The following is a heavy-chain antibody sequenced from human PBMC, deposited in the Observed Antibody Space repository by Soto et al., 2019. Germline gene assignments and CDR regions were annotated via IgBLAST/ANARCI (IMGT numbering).Heavy chain of an antibody. CDR1: GFTFSSYG. D-gene: IGHD2-15*01. V-gene: IGHV3-33*01. Sequence: GGSLRLSCAASGFTFSSYGMHWVRQAPGKGLEWVAVIWYDGSNKYYADSVKGRFTISRDNSKNTLYLQMNSLRAEDTAVYYCARGTLCSGGSCYSYYYYYMDVWGKGTTVTVSS. CDR3: ARGTLCSGGSCYSYYYYYMDV. CDR2: IWYDGSNK. J-gene: IGHJ6*03.